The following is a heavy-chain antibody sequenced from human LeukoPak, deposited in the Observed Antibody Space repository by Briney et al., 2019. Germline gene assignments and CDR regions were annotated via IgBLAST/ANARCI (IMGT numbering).Heavy chain of an antibody. CDR1: GGSFSGYY. J-gene: IGHJ4*02. Sequence: SETLSLTCAVYGGSFSGYYWSWIRQPPGKGLEWIGEINHSGSTNYNPSLKSRVTISADTSKNQFSLKLSSVTAADTAVYYCARGGPVLRYFDWLTRPLFDYWGQGTLVTVSS. CDR2: INHSGST. CDR3: ARGGPVLRYFDWLTRPLFDY. V-gene: IGHV4-34*01. D-gene: IGHD3-9*01.